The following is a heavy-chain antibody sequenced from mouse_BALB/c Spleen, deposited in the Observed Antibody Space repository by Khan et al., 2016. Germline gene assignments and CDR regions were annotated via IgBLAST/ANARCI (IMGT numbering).Heavy chain of an antibody. J-gene: IGHJ2*01. Sequence: QVTLKESGPGILQPSQTLSLTCSFSGFSLYTSGVGVIWIRQPSGKGLEWLAHIFWDDDRRYNPSLKSRLTISKDSSSNQVFLKITSVDATDTDTYYCARIPPYANYIDYWGQGTTLTISS. CDR3: ARIPPYANYIDY. V-gene: IGHV8-12*01. CDR1: GFSLYTSGVG. CDR2: IFWDDDR. D-gene: IGHD2-1*01.